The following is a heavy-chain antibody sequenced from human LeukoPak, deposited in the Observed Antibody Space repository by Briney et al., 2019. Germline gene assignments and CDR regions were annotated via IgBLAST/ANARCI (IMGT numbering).Heavy chain of an antibody. CDR1: GGSISYY. CDR2: IYYSGNT. V-gene: IGHV4-59*08. CDR3: ARHVGGSKWYIDY. Sequence: SETLSLTCTVSGGSISYYWSWIRQPPGKGLEWIGNIYYSGNTNYNPSLKSRVTISVDTPKNQFSLKMRSVTAADSAVYYCARHVGGSKWYIDYWGQGTLVTVSS. D-gene: IGHD1-1*01. J-gene: IGHJ4*02.